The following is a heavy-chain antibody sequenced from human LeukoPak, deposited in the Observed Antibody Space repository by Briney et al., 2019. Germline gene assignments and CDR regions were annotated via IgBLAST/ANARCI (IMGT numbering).Heavy chain of an antibody. CDR2: IYHSGST. Sequence: SETLSLTCAVSGGSISSGGYSWSWIRQPPGKGLEWIGYIYHSGSTYYNPSLKSRVTISVDTSKNQFSLKLSSVTAADTAVYYCARFNPSGYDSSGYILYYYYGMDVWGQGTTVTVSS. J-gene: IGHJ6*02. D-gene: IGHD3-22*01. CDR1: GGSISSGGYS. CDR3: ARFNPSGYDSSGYILYYYYGMDV. V-gene: IGHV4-30-2*01.